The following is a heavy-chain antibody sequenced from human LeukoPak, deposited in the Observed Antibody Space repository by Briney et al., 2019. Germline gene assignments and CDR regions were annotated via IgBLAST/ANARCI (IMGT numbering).Heavy chain of an antibody. Sequence: ASVKVSCKASGYTFTGYYMHWVRQAPGQGLEWMGWINPNSGGTNYAQKFQGRVTMTRDTSISTAYMELSSLRSDDTAVYYCARGTYYYDSSGYPYYFDYWGQGTLVTVSS. CDR3: ARGTYYYDSSGYPYYFDY. CDR1: GYTFTGYY. D-gene: IGHD3-22*01. V-gene: IGHV1-2*02. CDR2: INPNSGGT. J-gene: IGHJ4*02.